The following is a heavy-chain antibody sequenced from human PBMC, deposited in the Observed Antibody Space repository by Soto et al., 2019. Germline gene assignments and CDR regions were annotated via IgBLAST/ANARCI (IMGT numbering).Heavy chain of an antibody. CDR1: GGSISSSSYY. V-gene: IGHV4-61*05. CDR3: ARSVDP. CDR2: IYYSGST. J-gene: IGHJ5*02. Sequence: SETLSLTCTVSGGSISSSSYYWGWIRQPPGKGLEWIGNIYYSGSTNYNPSLKSRVTISVDTSKNQFSLKLSSVTAADTAVYYCARSVDPWGQGTLVTVSS.